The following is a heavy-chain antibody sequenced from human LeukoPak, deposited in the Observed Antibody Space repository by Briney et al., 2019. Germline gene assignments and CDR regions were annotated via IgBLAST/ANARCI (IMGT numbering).Heavy chain of an antibody. Sequence: SETLSLTCAVYGGSFSGYYWSWIRQPPGKGLEWIGEINHSGSTNYNPSLKSRVTISVDTSKNHFSLKLSSVTAADTAVYYCARGEWYCSSTSCYTEPNWFDPWGQGTLVTVSS. CDR1: GGSFSGYY. V-gene: IGHV4-34*01. J-gene: IGHJ5*02. CDR3: ARGEWYCSSTSCYTEPNWFDP. CDR2: INHSGST. D-gene: IGHD2-2*02.